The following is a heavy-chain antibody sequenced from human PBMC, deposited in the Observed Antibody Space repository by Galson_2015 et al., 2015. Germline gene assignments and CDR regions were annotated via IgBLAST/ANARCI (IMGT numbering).Heavy chain of an antibody. D-gene: IGHD3-3*01. V-gene: IGHV3-21*01. CDR1: GFTFSSYS. CDR2: ISSSSSYI. CDR3: ARDRFWECFLKNYFVFSGMDV. Sequence: SLRLSCAASGFTFSSYSMNWVRQAPGKGLEWVSSISSSSSYIYYADSVKGRFTISRDNAKNSLYLQMSSLRAEDTAVYYCARDRFWECFLKNYFVFSGMDVWGQGTTFTVSS. J-gene: IGHJ6*02.